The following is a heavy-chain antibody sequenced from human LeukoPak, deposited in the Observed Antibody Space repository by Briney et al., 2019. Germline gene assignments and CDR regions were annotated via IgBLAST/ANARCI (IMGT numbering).Heavy chain of an antibody. CDR3: ARSLVNRGVGYFDY. V-gene: IGHV3-7*01. Sequence: GGSLRLSCAASGFTFSSYWMSWVRQAPGKGLEWVANIKQDGSEKYYVDSVKGRFTISRDNSKNTLYLQMNSLRAEDTAVYYCARSLVNRGVGYFDYWGQGTLVTVSS. CDR2: IKQDGSEK. D-gene: IGHD3-22*01. CDR1: GFTFSSYW. J-gene: IGHJ4*02.